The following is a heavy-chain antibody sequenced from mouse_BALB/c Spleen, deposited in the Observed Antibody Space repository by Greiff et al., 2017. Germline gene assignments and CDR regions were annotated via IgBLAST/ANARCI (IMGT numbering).Heavy chain of an antibody. CDR1: GFTFSGYA. CDR2: ISSGGST. CDR3: ARGGVITYYFDY. V-gene: IGHV5-6-5*01. D-gene: IGHD1-1*01. Sequence: EVQGVESGGGLVKPGGSLKLSCAASGFTFSGYAMSWVRQTPGKRLEWVASISSGGSTYYPDRVKGRFTISRDNARNILYLQMSSLRSEDTAMYYCARGGVITYYFDYWGQGTPLTVSA. J-gene: IGHJ2*01.